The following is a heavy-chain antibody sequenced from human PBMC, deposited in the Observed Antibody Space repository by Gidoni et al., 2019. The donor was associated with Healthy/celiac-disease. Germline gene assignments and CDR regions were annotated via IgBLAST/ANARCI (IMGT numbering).Heavy chain of an antibody. V-gene: IGHV1-2*02. D-gene: IGHD3-3*01. CDR3: ARDVGYDFWSGLGHYYYGMDV. CDR1: GYTFTGYY. CDR2: INPNSGGT. J-gene: IGHJ6*04. Sequence: QVQLVQSGAEVKKPGASVKVSCKASGYTFTGYYMHWVRQAPGQGLEWMGWINPNSGGTNYAQKFQGRVTMTRDTSISTAYMELSRLRSDDTAVYYCARDVGYDFWSGLGHYYYGMDVWGKGTTVTVSS.